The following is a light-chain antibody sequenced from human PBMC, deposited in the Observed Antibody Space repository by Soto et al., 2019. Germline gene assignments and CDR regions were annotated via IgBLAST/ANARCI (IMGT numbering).Light chain of an antibody. CDR3: APWDDSLSAWV. J-gene: IGLJ3*02. Sequence: SLPCQPASACAAPGQRFTISCSGGIYNVLKNLVYWYQQRSGTAPKLIIFKNNQRPSGVPDRFSGSNSGSSASLAISGLRSEDEADYFGAPWDDSLSAWVFGGGTRSPS. CDR2: KNN. CDR1: IYNVLKNL. V-gene: IGLV1-47*01.